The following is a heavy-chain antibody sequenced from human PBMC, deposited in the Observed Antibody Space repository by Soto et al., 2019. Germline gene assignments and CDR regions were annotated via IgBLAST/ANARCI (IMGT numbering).Heavy chain of an antibody. J-gene: IGHJ6*02. Sequence: ASVKVSCKASGYTFTSYGISWVRQAPGQGLEWMGWISAYNGNTNYAQKLQGRVTMTTDTSTSTAYMELRSLRSDDTAVYYCASPRPGIAAAGTQYYYYYYGMDVWGQGTTVTVSS. D-gene: IGHD6-13*01. CDR1: GYTFTSYG. V-gene: IGHV1-18*01. CDR2: ISAYNGNT. CDR3: ASPRPGIAAAGTQYYYYYYGMDV.